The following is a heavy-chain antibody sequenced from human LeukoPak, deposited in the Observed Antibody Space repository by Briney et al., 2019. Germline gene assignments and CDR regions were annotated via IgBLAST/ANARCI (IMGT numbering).Heavy chain of an antibody. CDR1: GGSISSTSYY. D-gene: IGHD1-26*01. J-gene: IGHJ4*02. V-gene: IGHV4-39*01. CDR2: IYYSGST. CDR3: ARQARELLLNY. Sequence: SETLSLTCTVSGGSISSTSYYWGWIRQPPGKELEWIGTIYYSGSTFYNPSLKSRVTISADTSKNQFSLKLSSVTAADTAVYYCARQARELLLNYWGQGTLATVSS.